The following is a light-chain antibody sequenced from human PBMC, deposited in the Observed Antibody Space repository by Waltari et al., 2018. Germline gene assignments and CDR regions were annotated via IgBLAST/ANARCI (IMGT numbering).Light chain of an antibody. CDR2: WAS. Sequence: DIVVTQSPDSLAVSLGERATVNCKYSQYVVYIPHNKSFLAWFPQKLGQPPKLLIYWASTRESGVPVRFSGSGSGRDFTLTISSLQAEDVAVYYCQQYYNIPWTFGQGTKVEIK. J-gene: IGKJ1*01. V-gene: IGKV4-1*01. CDR1: QYVVYIPHNKSF. CDR3: QQYYNIPWT.